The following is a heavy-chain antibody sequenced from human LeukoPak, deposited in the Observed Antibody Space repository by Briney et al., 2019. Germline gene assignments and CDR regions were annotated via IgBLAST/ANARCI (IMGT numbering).Heavy chain of an antibody. CDR2: IYYSGST. J-gene: IGHJ4*02. CDR1: GGSVSSGSYY. CDR3: ARATDYFDY. D-gene: IGHD2-21*02. V-gene: IGHV4-61*01. Sequence: LETLSLTCTVSGGSVSSGSYYWSWIRQPPGKGLEWIGYIYYSGSTNYNPSLKSRVTISVDTSKNQFSLKLSSVTAADTAVYYCARATDYFDYWGQGTLVTVSS.